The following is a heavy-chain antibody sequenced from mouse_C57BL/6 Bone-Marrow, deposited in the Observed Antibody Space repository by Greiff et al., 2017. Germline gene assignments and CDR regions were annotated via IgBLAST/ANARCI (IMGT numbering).Heavy chain of an antibody. CDR1: GYTFTEYT. CDR3: ARHEGGSYYYGSLDY. V-gene: IGHV1-62-2*01. Sequence: QVQLKESGAELVKPGASVKLSCKASGYTFTEYTIHWVKQRSGQGLEWIGWFYPGSGSIKYNEKFKDKATLTADKSSSTVYMELSRLTSEDSAVYFCARHEGGSYYYGSLDYWGQGTTLTVSS. CDR2: FYPGSGSI. D-gene: IGHD1-1*01. J-gene: IGHJ2*01.